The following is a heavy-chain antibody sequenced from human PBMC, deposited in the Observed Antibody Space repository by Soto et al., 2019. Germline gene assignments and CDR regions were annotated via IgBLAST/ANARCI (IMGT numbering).Heavy chain of an antibody. D-gene: IGHD3-3*01. CDR3: ARDLHDFWSGTFGWFDP. CDR1: GFTFSSYS. Sequence: GGSLRLSCAASGFTFSSYSMNWVRQAPWKGLEWVSSISSSSSYIYYADSVKGRFTISRDNAKNSLYLQMNSLRAEDTAVYYCARDLHDFWSGTFGWFDPWGQGTLVTVSS. CDR2: ISSSSSYI. J-gene: IGHJ5*02. V-gene: IGHV3-21*01.